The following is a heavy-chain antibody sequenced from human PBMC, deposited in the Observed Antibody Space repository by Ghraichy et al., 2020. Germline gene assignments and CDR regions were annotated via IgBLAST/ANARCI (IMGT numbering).Heavy chain of an antibody. CDR1: GFTFSSYS. D-gene: IGHD4-11*01. CDR2: ISSSSSYI. V-gene: IGHV3-21*01. J-gene: IGHJ6*03. CDR3: ARGGDVPNDYSNDYYYYMDV. Sequence: GGSLRLSCAASGFTFSSYSMNWVRQAPGKGLEWVSSISSSSSYIYYADSVKGRFTISRDNAKNSLYLQMNSLRAEDTAVYYCARGGDVPNDYSNDYYYYMDVWGKGTTVTVSS.